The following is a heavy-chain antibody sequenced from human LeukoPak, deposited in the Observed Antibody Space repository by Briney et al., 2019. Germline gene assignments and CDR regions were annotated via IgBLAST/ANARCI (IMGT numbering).Heavy chain of an antibody. CDR3: AKDRLEGSDFDY. CDR1: GFTFSSFG. D-gene: IGHD6-6*01. Sequence: PGGSLRLSCAASGFTFSSFGMHWVRQAPGKGLEWVAFIRSDGSNKYYADSVKGRFTISRDNSKNTLYLQMNSLRAEDTAVYYCAKDRLEGSDFDYWGQGTLVTVSS. CDR2: IRSDGSNK. J-gene: IGHJ4*02. V-gene: IGHV3-30*02.